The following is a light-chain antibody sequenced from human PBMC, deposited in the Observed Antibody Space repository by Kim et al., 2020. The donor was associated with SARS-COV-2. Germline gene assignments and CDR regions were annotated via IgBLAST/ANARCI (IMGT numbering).Light chain of an antibody. CDR2: SAS. CDR1: QSVNTN. J-gene: IGKJ2*01. V-gene: IGKV3-15*01. Sequence: VSPGERATLSCRASQSVNTNLAWYQQKPGQAPRLLVYSASTRATGIPARFSGTRSGTEFALTISSLQSEDSAVYYCQQYNNWLPYTFGQGTKLEI. CDR3: QQYNNWLPYT.